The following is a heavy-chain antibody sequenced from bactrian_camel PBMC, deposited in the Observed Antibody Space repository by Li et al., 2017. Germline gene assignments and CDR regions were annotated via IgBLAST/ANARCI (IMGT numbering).Heavy chain of an antibody. V-gene: IGHV3S53*01. D-gene: IGHD1*01. CDR1: GSGYISGTAC. Sequence: HVQLVESGGGSVNAGGSLTLSCAASGSGYISGTACMGWFRQVPGKEREGVAAIAPATGRTFYSDSVKGRFTISRDNAKNTVYFQMNNLQPEDTARYYCAKGFGSTADSLGHKVRGQGTQVTVS. J-gene: IGHJ4*01. CDR2: IAPATGRT.